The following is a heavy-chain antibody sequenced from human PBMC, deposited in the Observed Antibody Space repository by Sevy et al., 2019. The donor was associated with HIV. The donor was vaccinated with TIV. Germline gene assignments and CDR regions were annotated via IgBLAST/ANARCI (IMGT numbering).Heavy chain of an antibody. CDR1: GFTFSSNT. D-gene: IGHD2-2*02. CDR2: ISGGGGDT. Sequence: GGFLRLSCEASGFTFSSNTMSWVRQAPGKGLEWVSGISGGGGDTFYADSVKGRFTISIDNSKNTLFLQINSLRAEDTALYYCVKGARYTIPNDAFDIWGQGTMVTVSS. V-gene: IGHV3-23*01. CDR3: VKGARYTIPNDAFDI. J-gene: IGHJ3*02.